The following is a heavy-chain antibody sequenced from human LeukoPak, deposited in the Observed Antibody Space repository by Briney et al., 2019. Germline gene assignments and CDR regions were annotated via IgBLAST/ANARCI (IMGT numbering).Heavy chain of an antibody. CDR2: ISGSGGST. J-gene: IGHJ4*02. Sequence: GGSLRLSCAASGFTFSSYAMSWVRQAPGKGLEWASAISGSGGSTYYADSVKGRFTISRDNSKNTLYLQMNSLRAEDTAVYYCAKPNSSGWYGAVDYWGQGTLVTVSS. V-gene: IGHV3-23*01. CDR1: GFTFSSYA. CDR3: AKPNSSGWYGAVDY. D-gene: IGHD6-19*01.